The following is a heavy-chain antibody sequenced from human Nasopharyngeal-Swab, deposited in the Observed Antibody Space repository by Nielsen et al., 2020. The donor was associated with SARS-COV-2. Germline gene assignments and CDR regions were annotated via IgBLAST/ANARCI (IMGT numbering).Heavy chain of an antibody. J-gene: IGHJ4*02. CDR3: AKDRVLVGATTGASY. V-gene: IGHV3-11*05. D-gene: IGHD1-26*01. CDR2: ISSSSSYT. Sequence: GESLKISCAASGFTFSDYYMSWIRQAPGKGLEWVSYISSSSSYTNYADSVKGRFTISRDNAKNSLYLQMNSLRAEDTAVYYCAKDRVLVGATTGASYWGQGTLVTVSS. CDR1: GFTFSDYY.